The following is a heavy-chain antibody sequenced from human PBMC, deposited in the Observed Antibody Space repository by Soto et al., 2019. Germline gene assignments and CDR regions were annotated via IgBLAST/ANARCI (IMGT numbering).Heavy chain of an antibody. CDR2: IYYSGST. V-gene: IGHV4-39*01. D-gene: IGHD6-19*01. J-gene: IGHJ4*02. Sequence: SETLSLTCTVSGGSIRSSSYYWGWIRQPPGKGLEWIGSIYYSGSTYYNPSLKSRVTISVDTSKNEFSLKLSSVTAADTAVYYCACFYASGWYGFDYWGQGTLVTGSA. CDR3: ACFYASGWYGFDY. CDR1: GGSIRSSSYY.